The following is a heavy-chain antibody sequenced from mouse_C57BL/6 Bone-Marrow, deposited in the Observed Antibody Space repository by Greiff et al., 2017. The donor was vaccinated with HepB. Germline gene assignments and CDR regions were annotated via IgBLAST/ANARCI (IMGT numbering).Heavy chain of an antibody. V-gene: IGHV1-7*01. CDR1: GYTFTSYW. J-gene: IGHJ2*01. D-gene: IGHD2-10*02. Sequence: QVQLQQSGAELAKPGASVKLSCKASGYTFTSYWMHWVKQRPGQGLEWIGYINPSSGYTKYNQKFKGKATLTADKSSSTAYMQLSSLTYEDSAVYYCARRVWSYYFDYWGQGTTLTVSS. CDR2: INPSSGYT. CDR3: ARRVWSYYFDY.